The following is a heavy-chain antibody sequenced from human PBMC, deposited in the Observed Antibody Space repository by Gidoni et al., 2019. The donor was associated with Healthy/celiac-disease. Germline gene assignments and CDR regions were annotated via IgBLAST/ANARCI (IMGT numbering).Heavy chain of an antibody. CDR2: ISSSGSTI. CDR1: GFTFSSYE. D-gene: IGHD1-26*01. J-gene: IGHJ4*02. CDR3: ARDVNLVGAHQHFDY. V-gene: IGHV3-48*03. Sequence: EVQLVESGGGLVQPGGSLRLSCAASGFTFSSYEMNWVRQAPGKGLEWVSYISSSGSTIYYADSVKGRFTISRDNAKNSLYLQMNSLRAEDTAVYYCARDVNLVGAHQHFDYWGQGTLVTVSS.